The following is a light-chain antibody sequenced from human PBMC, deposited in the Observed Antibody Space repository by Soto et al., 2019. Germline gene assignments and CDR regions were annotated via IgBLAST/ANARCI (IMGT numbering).Light chain of an antibody. CDR2: EVT. V-gene: IGLV2-23*02. J-gene: IGLJ2*01. CDR3: CSYAGSSFVI. CDR1: SSDVGSYKL. Sequence: QSVLTQPASVSGSPGQSITISCTGTSSDVGSYKLVSWYQQHPGKGPKLMIYEVTKRPSGVSSRFSGSKSGNTASLTISGLQAEDEADYYCCSYAGSSFVIFGGGTKLTVL.